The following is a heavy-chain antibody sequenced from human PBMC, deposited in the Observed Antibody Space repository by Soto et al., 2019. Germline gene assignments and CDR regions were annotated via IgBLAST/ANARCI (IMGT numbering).Heavy chain of an antibody. J-gene: IGHJ5*02. CDR1: GYTFTSYD. D-gene: IGHD3-10*01. CDR2: MNPNSGNT. V-gene: IGHV1-8*01. CDR3: ARGEADYYGSGSYYTSNWFDP. Sequence: QVPPVQSGAEVKKPGASVKVSCKASGYTFTSYDINWVRQATGQGLEWMGWMNPNSGNTGYAQKFQGRVTMTRNTSISTAYMELSSLRSEDTAVYYCARGEADYYGSGSYYTSNWFDPWGQGTLVTVSS.